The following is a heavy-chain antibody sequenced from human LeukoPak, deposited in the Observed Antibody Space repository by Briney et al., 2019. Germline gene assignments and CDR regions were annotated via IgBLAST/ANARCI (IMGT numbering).Heavy chain of an antibody. CDR3: AAFWSGYSRVYYFDY. CDR1: GGSISSGGYY. V-gene: IGHV4-31*03. Sequence: SETLSLTCTVSGGSISSGGYYWSWIRQHPGKGLEWIGYIYYSESTYYNPSLKSRVTISVDTSKNQFSLKLSSVTAADTAVYYCAAFWSGYSRVYYFDYWGQGTLVTVSS. J-gene: IGHJ4*02. CDR2: IYYSEST. D-gene: IGHD3-3*01.